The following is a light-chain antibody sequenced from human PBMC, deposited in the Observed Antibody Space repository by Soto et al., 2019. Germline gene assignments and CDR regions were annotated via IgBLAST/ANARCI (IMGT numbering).Light chain of an antibody. CDR2: GAS. CDR1: QSVSSSS. V-gene: IGKV3-20*01. CDR3: QQYDNSPTWT. J-gene: IGKJ1*01. Sequence: EIVLTQSPGTLSLSPGERATLSCRASQSVSSSSLAWYQQKPGQAPRLLIYGASSRATGIPDRFSGSGSGTEFPHNISRLEHEDFAVYYCQQYDNSPTWTFGQGTKGEIK.